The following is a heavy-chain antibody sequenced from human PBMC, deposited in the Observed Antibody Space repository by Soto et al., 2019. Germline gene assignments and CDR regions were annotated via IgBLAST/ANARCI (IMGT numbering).Heavy chain of an antibody. CDR2: ISSGSDYI. Sequence: LRLSCAASRFTFSIYSMNWVRQAPGKGLEWISSISSGSDYIYYADSVKGRFTISRDNAKSSLYLQMNSLRAEDTAVYYCARSPGRDGYNNFDYWGQGILVTVSS. V-gene: IGHV3-21*01. D-gene: IGHD5-12*01. J-gene: IGHJ4*02. CDR3: ARSPGRDGYNNFDY. CDR1: RFTFSIYS.